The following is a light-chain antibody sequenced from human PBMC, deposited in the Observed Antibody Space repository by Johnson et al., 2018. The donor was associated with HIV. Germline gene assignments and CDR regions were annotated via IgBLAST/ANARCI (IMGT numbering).Light chain of an antibody. Sequence: QSVLTQPPSVSAAPGQKVSISCSGSTYNIGNNYVSWYQQLPGTAPTLLIYDNNKRPSGIPDRFSGSKSGTSATLGITGLQTGDEADYYCGTWDSSLSACYVFGTGTKVTVL. CDR3: GTWDSSLSACYV. V-gene: IGLV1-51*01. CDR1: TYNIGNNY. CDR2: DNN. J-gene: IGLJ1*01.